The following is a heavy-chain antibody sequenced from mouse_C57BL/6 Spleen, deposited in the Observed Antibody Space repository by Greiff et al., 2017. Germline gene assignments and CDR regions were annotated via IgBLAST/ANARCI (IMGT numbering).Heavy chain of an antibody. V-gene: IGHV1-82*01. D-gene: IGHD1-1*01. J-gene: IGHJ4*01. Sequence: QVQLKQSGPELVKPGASVKISCKASGYAFSSSWMNWVKQRPGKGLEWIGRIYPGDGDTNYNGKFKGKATLTADKSSSTAYMQLSSLTSEHSAVYVCAKDVAATVVAPVDYWGQGTSVTVSS. CDR1: GYAFSSSW. CDR3: AKDVAATVVAPVDY. CDR2: IYPGDGDT.